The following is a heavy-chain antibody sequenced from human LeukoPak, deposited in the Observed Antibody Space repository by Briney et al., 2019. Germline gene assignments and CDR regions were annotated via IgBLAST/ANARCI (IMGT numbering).Heavy chain of an antibody. CDR2: SRDKSKSYTT. CDR3: IRVGYFGSGSRFFDY. V-gene: IGHV3-72*01. D-gene: IGHD3-10*01. J-gene: IGHJ4*02. CDR1: GFTFSDHY. Sequence: PGGSLRLSCAASGFTFSDHYMDWVRQAPGKGLEWVGRSRDKSKSYTTDYAASVKGRFTISRDDSQNSLHLQMNSLKSEDSAVYFCIRVGYFGSGSRFFDYWGQGTLVTVSS.